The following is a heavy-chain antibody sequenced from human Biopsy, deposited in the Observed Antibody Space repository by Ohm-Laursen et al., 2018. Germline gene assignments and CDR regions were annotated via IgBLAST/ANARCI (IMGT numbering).Heavy chain of an antibody. V-gene: IGHV4-59*08. CDR2: IYYTGST. CDR3: ARHAPSYSGSYWRYFDL. Sequence: SETLSFTCTVSGGSISSYYWSWIRQPPGQGLEWIGYIYYTGSTNYNPSLKSRVTISVDTSMNHLSLRLTSVTAADTAVYYCARHAPSYSGSYWRYFDLWGRGTLVTVSS. J-gene: IGHJ2*01. D-gene: IGHD1-26*01. CDR1: GGSISSYY.